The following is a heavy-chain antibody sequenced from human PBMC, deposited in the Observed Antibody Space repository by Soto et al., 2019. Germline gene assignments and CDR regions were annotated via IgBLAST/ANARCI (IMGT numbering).Heavy chain of an antibody. CDR1: GFTFSSYW. CDR2: IKKDGSET. Sequence: EVQLVESGGGLVQPGGSLRLSCAASGFTFSSYWMSWVRQAPGRGLEWVANIKKDGSETYYVDSVKGRFTISRDNAKNSLYLQMNSLRAEDTAVYYCAREIVVVPPVNPYYYYGMDVWGQGTSVIFSS. CDR3: AREIVVVPPVNPYYYYGMDV. J-gene: IGHJ6*02. D-gene: IGHD2-21*01. V-gene: IGHV3-7*01.